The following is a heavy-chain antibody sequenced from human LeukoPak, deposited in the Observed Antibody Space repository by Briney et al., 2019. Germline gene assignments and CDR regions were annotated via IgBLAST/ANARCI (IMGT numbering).Heavy chain of an antibody. CDR3: ARAPGLEPVTRVDY. V-gene: IGHV1-18*01. D-gene: IGHD1-1*01. CDR2: ISAYNGNT. CDR1: GYTFTIYG. J-gene: IGHJ4*02. Sequence: ASVKVSFKASGYTFTIYGISWVRQAPGQGLEWMGWISAYNGNTNYAQKLQGRVTMTTDTSTSTAYMELRSLRSDDTAVYYCARAPGLEPVTRVDYWGQGTLVTVSS.